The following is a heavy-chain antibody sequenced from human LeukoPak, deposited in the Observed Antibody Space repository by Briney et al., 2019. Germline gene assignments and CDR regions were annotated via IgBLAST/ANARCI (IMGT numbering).Heavy chain of an antibody. CDR1: GYTFTDYY. V-gene: IGHV1-2*06. J-gene: IGHJ3*02. D-gene: IGHD3-16*01. CDR2: INPNSGAA. Sequence: ASVKVSCKASGYTFTDYYMHYVRQAPGQGLEWMGRINPNSGAADYAQKFQGRVTMTRDTSISTAYMDLSSLKSDDTAVYYCARESWGRKHAFDIWGQGTMVTVSS. CDR3: ARESWGRKHAFDI.